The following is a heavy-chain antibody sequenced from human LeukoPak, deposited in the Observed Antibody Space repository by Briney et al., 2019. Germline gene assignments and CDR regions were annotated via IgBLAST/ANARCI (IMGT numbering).Heavy chain of an antibody. CDR1: VFTFNNYW. CDR3: VKGGGPRGFDY. V-gene: IGHV3-74*01. Sequence: SGGSLRLSCAASVFTFNNYWMHWVRQAPWKGLVWVSRIDSDGSSTRYADAVKGRFTISRDNAKNTLYLQMNSLRAEDTAIYYCVKGGGPRGFDYWGQGILVTVSS. J-gene: IGHJ4*02. CDR2: IDSDGSST. D-gene: IGHD3-10*01.